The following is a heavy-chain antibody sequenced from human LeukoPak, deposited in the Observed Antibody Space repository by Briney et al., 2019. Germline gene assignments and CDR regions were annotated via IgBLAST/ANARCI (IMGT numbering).Heavy chain of an antibody. CDR2: IYYSGST. CDR3: ARHALYCSGGSCTPRRWFDP. J-gene: IGHJ5*02. V-gene: IGHV4-39*01. Sequence: SETLSLTCTVSGGSISSSSYYWGWIRQPPGKGLEWIGSIYYSGSTYSNPSLKSRVTIYVDTSKNQFSLKPSSVTAADTAVYYCARHALYCSGGSCTPRRWFDPWGQGTLVTVSS. CDR1: GGSISSSSYY. D-gene: IGHD2-15*01.